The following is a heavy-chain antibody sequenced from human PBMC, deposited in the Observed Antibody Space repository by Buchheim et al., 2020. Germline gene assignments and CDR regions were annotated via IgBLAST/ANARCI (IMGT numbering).Heavy chain of an antibody. V-gene: IGHV3-48*01. J-gene: IGHJ6*02. CDR3: ASLRWFGELRYYYYYGMDV. CDR1: GFSFSSYS. Sequence: EVQLVESGGGLVQPGGSLRLSCAASGFSFSSYSMNWVRQAPGKGLEWVSYISSSSSTIYYVDSVKGRFTISRDNAKNSLYLQMNSLRAEDTAVYYCASLRWFGELRYYYYYGMDVWGQGTT. CDR2: ISSSSSTI. D-gene: IGHD3-10*01.